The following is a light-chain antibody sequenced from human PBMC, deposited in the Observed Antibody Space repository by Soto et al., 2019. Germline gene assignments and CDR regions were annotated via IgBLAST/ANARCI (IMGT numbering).Light chain of an antibody. CDR3: QHYNSYSEA. J-gene: IGKJ1*01. CDR1: QTISSW. V-gene: IGKV1-5*03. Sequence: DVQMTQSPSTLSASIGDRVTITCRASQTISSWLAWYQQKPGKAPKLLIYKASTLKSGVPSRFSGSGSGTEFTLTISSLQPDDFATYYCQHYNSYSEAFGQGTMA. CDR2: KAS.